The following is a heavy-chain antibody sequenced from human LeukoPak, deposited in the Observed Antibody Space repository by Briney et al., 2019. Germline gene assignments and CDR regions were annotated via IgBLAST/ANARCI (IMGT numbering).Heavy chain of an antibody. CDR2: ISRSGSTK. J-gene: IGHJ6*03. Sequence: GESLRLSCAASGFSFSSYAMHWVRQAPGKGLEWVSSISRSGSTKYYADSVKGRFTISRDNAKNSLFLQMNSLRAEDTAVYYCARVLRYCSGGNCYSGGLGYMDVWGKGTTVTISS. CDR3: ARVLRYCSGGNCYSGGLGYMDV. V-gene: IGHV3-48*04. D-gene: IGHD2-15*01. CDR1: GFSFSSYA.